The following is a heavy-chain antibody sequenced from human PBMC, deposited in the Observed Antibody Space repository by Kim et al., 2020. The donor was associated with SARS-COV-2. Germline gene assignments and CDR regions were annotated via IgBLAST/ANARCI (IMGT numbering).Heavy chain of an antibody. D-gene: IGHD3-22*01. CDR2: VKSKADGGTS. Sequence: GGSLRLSCATSGFTFTNAWMSWVRQIPGKGLEWVGRVKSKADGGTSDYSAPVKGRFTISRDDSENTVYLQMNSLTTEDTGVYYCSILGMTSSGYYWFDPWGQGTLVTVSS. CDR1: GFTFTNAW. J-gene: IGHJ5*02. CDR3: SILGMTSSGYYWFDP. V-gene: IGHV3-15*01.